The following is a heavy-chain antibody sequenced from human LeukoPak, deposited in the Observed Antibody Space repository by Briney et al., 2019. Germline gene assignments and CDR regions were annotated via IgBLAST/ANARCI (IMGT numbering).Heavy chain of an antibody. J-gene: IGHJ4*02. Sequence: GGSLRLSCEASGFTFSSYEMNWVRQAPGKGLEWVSYISSSGSTIYYADSVKGPFTISKDNAKNSLYLQMNSLRAEDTAVYYCAKGQRFYGEYYFDYWGQGTLVTVSS. CDR3: AKGQRFYGEYYFDY. CDR1: GFTFSSYE. CDR2: ISSSGSTI. D-gene: IGHD4-17*01. V-gene: IGHV3-48*03.